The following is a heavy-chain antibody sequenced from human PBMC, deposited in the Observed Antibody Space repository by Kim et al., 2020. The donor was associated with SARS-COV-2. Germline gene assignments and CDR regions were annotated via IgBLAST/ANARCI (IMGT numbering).Heavy chain of an antibody. CDR3: ARDPRYCSGGSCYDY. V-gene: IGHV1-18*01. J-gene: IGHJ4*02. Sequence: QKFQGRVIVTTDTSTNTAYMELRSLRSDDTAVYYCARDPRYCSGGSCYDYWGQGTLVTVSS. D-gene: IGHD2-15*01.